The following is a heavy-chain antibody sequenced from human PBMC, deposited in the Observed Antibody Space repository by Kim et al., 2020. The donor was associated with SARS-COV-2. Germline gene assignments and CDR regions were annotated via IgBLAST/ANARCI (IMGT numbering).Heavy chain of an antibody. CDR1: GGSISSSSYY. CDR3: ARQGGLLWFGELRPLGEVLVY. Sequence: SETLSLTCTVSGGSISSSSYYWGWIRQPPGKGLEWIGSIYYSGSTYYNPSLKSRVTISVDTSKNQFSLTLSSVTAADTAVYYFARQGGLLWFGELRPLGEVLVYWGQGTLVTVSS. D-gene: IGHD3-10*01. CDR2: IYYSGST. V-gene: IGHV4-39*01. J-gene: IGHJ4*02.